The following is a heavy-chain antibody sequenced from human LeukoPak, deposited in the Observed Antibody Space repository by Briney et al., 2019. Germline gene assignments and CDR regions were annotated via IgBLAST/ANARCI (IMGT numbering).Heavy chain of an antibody. V-gene: IGHV3-48*03. D-gene: IGHD3-16*01. CDR1: GFAFSSHE. CDR2: ISDVGTTI. J-gene: IGHJ3*01. Sequence: PGGSLRLSCAASGFAFSSHEMNWVRQAPGKGLEWVSYISDVGTTIYCADSVKGRFTISRDNAKNSLYLQMNSLRAEDTAVYYCAREYMITWGQGTMVTVSS. CDR3: AREYMIT.